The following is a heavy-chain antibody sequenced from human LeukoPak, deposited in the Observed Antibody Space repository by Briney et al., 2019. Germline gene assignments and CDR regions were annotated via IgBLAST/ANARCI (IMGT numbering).Heavy chain of an antibody. Sequence: ASVKVSCKASGYTFTSYYMHWVRQAPGQGHEWMGIINPSGGSTSYAQKFQGRVTMTRDTSTSTVYMELSSLRSEDTAVYYCARARGSYYYFDYWGQGTLVTVSS. CDR3: ARARGSYYYFDY. CDR1: GYTFTSYY. D-gene: IGHD1-26*01. V-gene: IGHV1-46*01. J-gene: IGHJ4*02. CDR2: INPSGGST.